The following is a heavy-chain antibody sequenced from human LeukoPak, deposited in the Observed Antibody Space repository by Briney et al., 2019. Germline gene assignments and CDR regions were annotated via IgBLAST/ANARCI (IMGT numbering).Heavy chain of an antibody. CDR1: GFNFSTNG. V-gene: IGHV3-30*02. D-gene: IGHD3-10*01. CDR3: ARDFDDVSGNYYYIPDY. J-gene: IGHJ4*02. Sequence: PGGSLILSCEASGFNFSTNGMHWVRQAPGKGLEWVSFIRFDGTKTFYGDSVRGRFTISRDNSKNTLYLQLSSLRGDDTAVYYCARDFDDVSGNYYYIPDYWGQGTLVTVSS. CDR2: IRFDGTKT.